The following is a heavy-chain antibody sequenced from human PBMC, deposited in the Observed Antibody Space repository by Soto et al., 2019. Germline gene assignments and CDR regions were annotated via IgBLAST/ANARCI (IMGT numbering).Heavy chain of an antibody. J-gene: IGHJ3*01. CDR3: ATDGSYAQHV. Sequence: GSLRLSCAASGFTFSNTWMHWVRQAPGKGLVWVSHINSDGTTTTYADSVKGRFTISRDNAKNTVHLQMNSLRAEDTAVYYCATDGSYAQHVWGQGTMVTVSS. D-gene: IGHD2-2*01. V-gene: IGHV3-74*01. CDR2: INSDGTTT. CDR1: GFTFSNTW.